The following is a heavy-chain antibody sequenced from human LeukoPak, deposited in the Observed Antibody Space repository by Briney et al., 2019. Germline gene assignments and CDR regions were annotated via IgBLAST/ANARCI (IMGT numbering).Heavy chain of an antibody. CDR1: GYSFGNYW. Sequence: GESLKISCRASGYSFGNYWSAWVRQMPGKGLYWMGIVYPGDSSTKYSPSCQGQVTISVDRSINTAYLQWSSLTASDTAMYYCARLTDYYDSSGYYRNYNWFDPWGQGTLVTVSS. CDR2: VYPGDSST. V-gene: IGHV5-51*01. J-gene: IGHJ5*02. CDR3: ARLTDYYDSSGYYRNYNWFDP. D-gene: IGHD3-22*01.